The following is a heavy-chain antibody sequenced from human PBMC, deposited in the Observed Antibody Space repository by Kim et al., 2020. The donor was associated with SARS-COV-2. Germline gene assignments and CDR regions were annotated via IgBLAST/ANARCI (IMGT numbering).Heavy chain of an antibody. D-gene: IGHD3-22*01. CDR2: ISGSGGST. V-gene: IGHV3-23*01. Sequence: GGSLRLSCAASGFTFSSYAMSWVRQAPGKGLEWVSAISGSGGSTYYADSVKGRFTISRDNSKNTLYLQMNSLRAEDTAVYYCAKTPGMDSSGYKNANWFDPWGQGTLVTVSS. J-gene: IGHJ5*02. CDR3: AKTPGMDSSGYKNANWFDP. CDR1: GFTFSSYA.